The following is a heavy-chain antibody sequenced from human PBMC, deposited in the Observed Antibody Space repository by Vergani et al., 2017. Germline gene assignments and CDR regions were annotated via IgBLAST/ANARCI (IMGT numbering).Heavy chain of an antibody. CDR3: ARAVLAVAGRGPFDS. Sequence: EVQLVESGGGLVQPGRSLRLSCAASGFTFDDYAMHWVRQAPGKGLEWVSGISWNSGSIGYADSVKGRFTISRDNAKNSLYLQMNSLRAEDTALYYCARAVLAVAGRGPFDSWGQGTLVTVSS. CDR1: GFTFDDYA. CDR2: ISWNSGSI. J-gene: IGHJ4*02. V-gene: IGHV3-9*01. D-gene: IGHD6-19*01.